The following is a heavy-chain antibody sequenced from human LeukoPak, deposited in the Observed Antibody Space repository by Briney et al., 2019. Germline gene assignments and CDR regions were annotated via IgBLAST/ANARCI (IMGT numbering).Heavy chain of an antibody. CDR3: ARDSLILVVTSIHRDDAFDI. CDR2: INWDGGST. V-gene: IGHV3-20*04. Sequence: GGSLRLSCAASGFTFDDYAMSWVRQAPGKGLEWVSGINWDGGSTVYADSVKGRFTISRDNAKNSLYLQMNSLRAEDTGLYYCARDSLILVVTSIHRDDAFDIWGQGTMVTVSS. J-gene: IGHJ3*02. CDR1: GFTFDDYA. D-gene: IGHD2-21*02.